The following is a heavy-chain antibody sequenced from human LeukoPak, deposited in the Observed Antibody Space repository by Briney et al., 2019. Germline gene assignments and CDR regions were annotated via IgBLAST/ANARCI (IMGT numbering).Heavy chain of an antibody. CDR1: GFTFSSYA. D-gene: IGHD2-15*01. Sequence: QPGRSLRLSCAASGFTFSSYAMHWVRQAPGKGLEWVAVISYDGSNKYYADSVKGRFTISRDNSKNTLYLQMNSLRAEDTAVYYCAKDLYCSGGSCYRYYYDSSGSQGGITIDYWGQGTLVTVSS. CDR2: ISYDGSNK. V-gene: IGHV3-30*04. CDR3: AKDLYCSGGSCYRYYYDSSGSQGGITIDY. J-gene: IGHJ4*02.